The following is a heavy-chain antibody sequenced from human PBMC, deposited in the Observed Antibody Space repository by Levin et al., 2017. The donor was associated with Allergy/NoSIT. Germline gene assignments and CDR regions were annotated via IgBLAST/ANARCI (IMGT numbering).Heavy chain of an antibody. D-gene: IGHD6-13*01. CDR1: GFVFNNYN. V-gene: IGHV3-30*12. CDR3: ARDRGSSSAIH. CDR2: IWYDGGDK. Sequence: GGSLRLSCAASGFVFNNYNIHWVRQAPGKGLEWVALIWYDGGDKYYADSVRGRFTISRDNSKNTVYLQLNSLRAEDTAGYYCARDRGSSSAIHWGQGTPVTVSS. J-gene: IGHJ4*02.